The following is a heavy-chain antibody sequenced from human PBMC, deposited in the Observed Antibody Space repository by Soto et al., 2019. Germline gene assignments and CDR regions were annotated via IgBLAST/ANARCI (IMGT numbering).Heavy chain of an antibody. D-gene: IGHD2-15*01. CDR1: GGTFSSYA. Sequence: ASVKVSCKASGGTFSSYAISWVRQAPGQGLEWMGGIIPIFGTANYAQKFQGRVTITADESTSTAYMELSSLRSEDTAVYYCAIIAFGGNSDYWGQGTLVTVSS. V-gene: IGHV1-69*13. CDR3: AIIAFGGNSDY. CDR2: IIPIFGTA. J-gene: IGHJ4*02.